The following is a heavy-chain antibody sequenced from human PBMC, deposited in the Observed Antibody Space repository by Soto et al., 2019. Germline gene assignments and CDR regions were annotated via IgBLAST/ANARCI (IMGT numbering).Heavy chain of an antibody. CDR3: AIHPGYSYGYDYYYSGMDV. V-gene: IGHV4-31*03. CDR2: IYYSGST. D-gene: IGHD5-18*01. CDR1: GGSISSGGYY. J-gene: IGHJ6*02. Sequence: SATLSLTCTVSGGSISSGGYYWSWIRQHPGKGLEWIGYIYYSGSTYYNLSLKSRVTISVDTSKNQFSLKLSSVIAADPAVFFCAIHPGYSYGYDYYYSGMDVWGQGTTVTVSS.